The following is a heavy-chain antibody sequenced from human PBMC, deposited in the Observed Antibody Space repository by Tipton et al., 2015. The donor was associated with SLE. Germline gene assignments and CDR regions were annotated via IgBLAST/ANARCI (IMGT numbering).Heavy chain of an antibody. CDR3: ARAEYSAYDVPQFDL. Sequence: GLVKPSETLSLTCAVYGGSFSVYHWTWIRQPPGKGLEWIGEINHSGSTKYNPSLKSRVTMSVDTSKNQFSLRLNSVTAADTAVYYCARAEYSAYDVPQFDLWGQGALVTVSS. D-gene: IGHD5-12*01. CDR2: INHSGST. CDR1: GGSFSVYH. J-gene: IGHJ4*02. V-gene: IGHV4-34*01.